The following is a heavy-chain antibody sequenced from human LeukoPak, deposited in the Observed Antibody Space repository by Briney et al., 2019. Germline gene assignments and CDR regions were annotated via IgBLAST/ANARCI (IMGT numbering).Heavy chain of an antibody. D-gene: IGHD6-25*01. V-gene: IGHV3-21*01. CDR3: ARESSESFDI. Sequence: PGGSLRLSCAASGFTFTSRSMNWVRQAPGKGLEWVSSIGSRSTSIYYADSVKGRFTISRDNAKNSLYLQMNSLRAEDTAVYYCARESSESFDIWGQGTMVTVSS. CDR1: GFTFTSRS. J-gene: IGHJ3*02. CDR2: IGSRSTSI.